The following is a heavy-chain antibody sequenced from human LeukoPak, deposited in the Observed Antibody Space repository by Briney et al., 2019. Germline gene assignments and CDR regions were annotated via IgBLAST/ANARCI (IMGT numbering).Heavy chain of an antibody. CDR3: ARSREDYGDYYFDY. V-gene: IGHV4-61*01. Sequence: SETLSLTCTVSGGSVSSGSYYWSWIRQPPGKGLEWIGYIYYSGSTNYNPSLKSRVAISVDTSKNQFSLKLSSVTAADTAVYYCARSREDYGDYYFDYWGQGTLVTVSS. D-gene: IGHD4-17*01. CDR1: GGSVSSGSYY. CDR2: IYYSGST. J-gene: IGHJ4*02.